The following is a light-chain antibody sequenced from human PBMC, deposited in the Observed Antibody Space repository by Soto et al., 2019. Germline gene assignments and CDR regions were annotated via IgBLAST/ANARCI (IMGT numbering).Light chain of an antibody. CDR3: QQYGSSPG. CDR2: GAS. Sequence: EIVLTQSPGTLSLSPGERATLSCRASQSVSSSYLAWYQQKPGQAPRLLIYGASSRATGIPDRFSGSGSGTDFTLTISRLEPEDFVVYYCQQYGSSPGFGQGTKLEI. CDR1: QSVSSSY. J-gene: IGKJ2*03. V-gene: IGKV3-20*01.